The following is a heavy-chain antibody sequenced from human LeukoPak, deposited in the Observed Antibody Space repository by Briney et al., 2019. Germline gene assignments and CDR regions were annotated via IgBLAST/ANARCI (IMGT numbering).Heavy chain of an antibody. Sequence: GGSLRLSCAASGFTVSSNYMSWVRQAPGKGLEWVSVIFSGRSTYYADSVKGRFTISRDNSKNTLYLQMNSLRAEDTAVYYCAKSRLVRGVIFDYWGQDPLGTVSA. CDR3: AKSRLVRGVIFDY. D-gene: IGHD3-10*01. CDR2: IFSGRST. J-gene: IGHJ4*02. V-gene: IGHV3-53*01. CDR1: GFTVSSNY.